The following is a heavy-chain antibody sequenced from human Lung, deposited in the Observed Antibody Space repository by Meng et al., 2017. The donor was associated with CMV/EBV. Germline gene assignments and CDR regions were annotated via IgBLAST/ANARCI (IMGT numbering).Heavy chain of an antibody. V-gene: IGHV4-59*01. Sequence: SETLSLTCTVSGGSTNSYYWTWIRQAPGKGLEWIGYVFYTGTTKYNPSLKSRVTMSLDTSKSHFSLKLTSVTAADTAIYYCARGRAQIGWFEPWGQGTLVTVSS. J-gene: IGHJ5*02. CDR3: ARGRAQIGWFEP. CDR1: GGSTNSYY. D-gene: IGHD3-16*01. CDR2: VFYTGTT.